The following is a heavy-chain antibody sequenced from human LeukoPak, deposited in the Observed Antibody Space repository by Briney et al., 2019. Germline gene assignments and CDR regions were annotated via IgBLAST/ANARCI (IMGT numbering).Heavy chain of an antibody. V-gene: IGHV3-9*01. D-gene: IGHD2-21*02. CDR3: AKADCGGDCCIDC. CDR1: GFTFEDYA. J-gene: IGHJ4*02. CDR2: ISWNSGSI. Sequence: PGGSLRLSCAASGFTFEDYAMHWVRQAPGKGLEWVSGISWNSGSIGYADSVKGRFTISRDNAKNSLYLQMNSLRAEDTALYYCAKADCGGDCCIDCWGQGTLVTVSS.